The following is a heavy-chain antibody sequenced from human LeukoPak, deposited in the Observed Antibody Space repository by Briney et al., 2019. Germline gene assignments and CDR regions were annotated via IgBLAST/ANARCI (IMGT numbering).Heavy chain of an antibody. D-gene: IGHD3-10*01. CDR1: GFTFSSYG. V-gene: IGHV3-23*01. Sequence: GGSLRLSCAASGFTFSSYGMSWVRQAPGKGLEWVSAISGSGGSTYYADSVKGRFTISRDNSKNTLYLQMNSLRAEDTAVYYCAKGVYYYGSGSYYSAVDYWGQGTLVTASS. CDR3: AKGVYYYGSGSYYSAVDY. CDR2: ISGSGGST. J-gene: IGHJ4*02.